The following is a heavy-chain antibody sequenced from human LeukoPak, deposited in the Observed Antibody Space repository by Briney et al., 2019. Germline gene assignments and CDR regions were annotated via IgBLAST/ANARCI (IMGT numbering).Heavy chain of an antibody. V-gene: IGHV1-46*01. CDR2: INPSGGST. Sequence: ASVKVSCKASGYTFTSNYMHWVRQAPGQGLERMGIINPSGGSTSYAQKFQGRVTMTRDTSTSTVYMELSSLRSEDTAVYYCARDGAGGRSFDYWGQGTLVTVSS. CDR1: GYTFTSNY. D-gene: IGHD2-15*01. CDR3: ARDGAGGRSFDY. J-gene: IGHJ4*02.